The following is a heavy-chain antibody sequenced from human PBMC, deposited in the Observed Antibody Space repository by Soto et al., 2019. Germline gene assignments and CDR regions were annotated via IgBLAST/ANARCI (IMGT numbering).Heavy chain of an antibody. V-gene: IGHV1-46*01. D-gene: IGHD2-8*01. CDR1: GYTFTSYY. CDR2: INPSGGST. CDR3: ARPPFPGCINAVCYPLAS. J-gene: IGHJ4*02. Sequence: QVQLVQSGAEVKKPGASVKVSCKASGYTFTSYYMHWVRQAPGQGLEWMGIINPSGGSTTYAQKFQGRVTMTRDTSTSTVYMELNSLRSEDTAVYYCARPPFPGCINAVCYPLASWGQGTLVTVSS.